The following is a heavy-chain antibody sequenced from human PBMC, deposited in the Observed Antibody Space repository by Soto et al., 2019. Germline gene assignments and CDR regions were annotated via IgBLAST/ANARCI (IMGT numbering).Heavy chain of an antibody. CDR1: GFSFSEYA. D-gene: IGHD6-13*01. J-gene: IGHJ5*02. V-gene: IGHV3-30-3*01. CDR2: VSYEGSKQ. Sequence: GGSLRLSCAGSGFSFSEYAMHWVRQAPGKGLDWVAVVSYEGSKQYYADSVRGRFTISRDNSKNELYLQMDSLRPEDTAVYYCARGRVTAAGTHLSWFDPWGQGTLVTVSS. CDR3: ARGRVTAAGTHLSWFDP.